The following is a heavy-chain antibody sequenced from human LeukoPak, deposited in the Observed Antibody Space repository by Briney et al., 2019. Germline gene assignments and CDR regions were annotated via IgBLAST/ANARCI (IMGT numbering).Heavy chain of an antibody. CDR2: ISSSSYI. CDR1: GFTFSSYS. CDR3: AKGLYFDWWSYFDY. D-gene: IGHD3-9*01. V-gene: IGHV3-21*04. Sequence: PGGSLRLSCAASGFTFSSYSMNWVRQAPGKGLEWVSSISSSSYIYYADSVKGRFTISRDNAKNSLYLQMNSLRVEDTAVYYCAKGLYFDWWSYFDYWGQGTLVTVSS. J-gene: IGHJ4*02.